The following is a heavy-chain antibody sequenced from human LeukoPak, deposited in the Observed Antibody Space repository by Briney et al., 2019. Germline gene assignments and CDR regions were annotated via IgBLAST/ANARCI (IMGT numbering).Heavy chain of an antibody. CDR3: ARDPYSGSYGDYYYYYMDV. J-gene: IGHJ6*03. CDR2: ISSSSTYI. D-gene: IGHD1-26*01. V-gene: IGHV3-21*01. Sequence: GGSLRLSCAASGFTFSSYNMNWVRQAPGKGLEWVSSISSSSTYIYYADSGKGRFTISRDNAKNSLYLQMNSLRVEDTAVYYCARDPYSGSYGDYYYYYMDVWGKGTTVTISS. CDR1: GFTFSSYN.